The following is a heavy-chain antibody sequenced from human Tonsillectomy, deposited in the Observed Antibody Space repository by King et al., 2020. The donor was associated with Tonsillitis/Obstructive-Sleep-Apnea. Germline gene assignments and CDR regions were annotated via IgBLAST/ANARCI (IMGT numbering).Heavy chain of an antibody. CDR2: ITSTIYGGST. V-gene: IGHV3-49*02. D-gene: IGHD3-3*01. CDR3: SKGVWNYDFVHYYYMEV. J-gene: IGHJ6*03. Sequence: VQLVESGGDLVQPGQSLRLSCTTSGFDFGTSAMSWVRQAPGKGLEWVGFITSTIYGGSTYYAASVKGRFTISRDDYKSLAYLQMNSLKTEDKAVYFCSKGVWNYDFVHYYYMEVWGKGTTVTVSS. CDR1: GFDFGTSA.